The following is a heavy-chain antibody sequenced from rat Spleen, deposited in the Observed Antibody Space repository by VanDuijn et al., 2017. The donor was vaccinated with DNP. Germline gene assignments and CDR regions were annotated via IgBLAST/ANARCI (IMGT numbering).Heavy chain of an antibody. CDR3: ARGATLDY. CDR2: LSYDGGST. CDR1: GFTFSDYY. V-gene: IGHV5-20*01. J-gene: IGHJ2*01. Sequence: EVQLVESGGGLVQPGRSLKLSCSASGFTFSDYYMAWVRQAPTKGLEWVAYLSYDGGSTYYGDSVKGRFTISRDNAKSTLYLQMDSLRSEDTATYYCARGATLDYWGQGVMVTVSS. D-gene: IGHD3-4*01.